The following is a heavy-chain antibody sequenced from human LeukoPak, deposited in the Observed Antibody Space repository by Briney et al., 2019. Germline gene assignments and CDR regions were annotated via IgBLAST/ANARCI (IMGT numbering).Heavy chain of an antibody. CDR2: IYSSGST. Sequence: SETLPLTCTVSGGSISSNTYYWGWVRQPPGKGLEWFGSIYSSGSTYYNPSFKSRVTISVDTSKNQFSLKLSSVTAADTAVYYCARPLRLGELYAFDIWGQGTMVTVSS. V-gene: IGHV4-39*01. CDR1: GGSISSNTYY. J-gene: IGHJ3*02. D-gene: IGHD3-16*01. CDR3: ARPLRLGELYAFDI.